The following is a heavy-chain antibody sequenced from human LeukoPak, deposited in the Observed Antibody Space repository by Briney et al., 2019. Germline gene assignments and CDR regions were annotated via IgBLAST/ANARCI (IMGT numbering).Heavy chain of an antibody. Sequence: SETLSLTCTVSGGSISSYYWSWIRQPPGKGLEWIGYIYYSGSTNYNPSLKSRVTISVDTSKNQFSLKLSSVTAADTAVYYCARNTVRGYNWFDPWGQGTLVTVSS. CDR3: ARNTVRGYNWFDP. J-gene: IGHJ5*02. CDR2: IYYSGST. CDR1: GGSISSYY. V-gene: IGHV4-59*01. D-gene: IGHD3-10*01.